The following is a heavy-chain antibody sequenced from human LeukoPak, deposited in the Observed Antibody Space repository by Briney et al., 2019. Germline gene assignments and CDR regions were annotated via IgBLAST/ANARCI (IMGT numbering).Heavy chain of an antibody. CDR2: IKQDGSER. V-gene: IGHV3-7*03. Sequence: GGSLRLSCAASEFTISSYWMTWVRQAPGKGLEWVANIKQDGSERNYVDSVKDRFTISRDNAKNSLYLQMNTLRDEDTAVYYCATGAGCGYWGQGTLVTVSS. CDR1: EFTISSYW. CDR3: ATGAGCGY. D-gene: IGHD6-19*01. J-gene: IGHJ4*02.